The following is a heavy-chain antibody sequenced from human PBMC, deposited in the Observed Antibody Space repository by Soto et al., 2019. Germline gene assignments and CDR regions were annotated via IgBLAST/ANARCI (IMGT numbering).Heavy chain of an antibody. CDR1: GASIRSSAY. CDR2: IYSIGNT. V-gene: IGHV4-39*01. Sequence: ETLSLTCTVSGASIRSSAYWGWIRQPPGKGLEWIGSIYSIGNTYYNPSLKSGVTISADTSKNQSSLNLISVTAADTAVYYCRRSSRYSTDVWGQGITVTVSS. D-gene: IGHD6-19*01. J-gene: IGHJ6*02. CDR3: RRSSRYSTDV.